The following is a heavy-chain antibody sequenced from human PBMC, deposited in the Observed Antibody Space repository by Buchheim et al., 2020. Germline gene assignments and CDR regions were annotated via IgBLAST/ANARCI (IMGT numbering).Heavy chain of an antibody. Sequence: EVQLVESGGGLVQPGGSLRLSCAASGFTFSSYWMHWVRQAPGKGLVWVSRINSDGSSTSYADSVKGRFTISRANAKNTLYLQMNSLRAEDTAVYYCARDRYDFWSGLGLYYYGMDVWGQGTT. CDR3: ARDRYDFWSGLGLYYYGMDV. D-gene: IGHD3-3*01. J-gene: IGHJ6*02. V-gene: IGHV3-74*01. CDR2: INSDGSST. CDR1: GFTFSSYW.